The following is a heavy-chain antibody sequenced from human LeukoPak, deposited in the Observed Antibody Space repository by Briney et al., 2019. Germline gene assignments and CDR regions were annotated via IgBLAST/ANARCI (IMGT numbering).Heavy chain of an antibody. J-gene: IGHJ4*02. CDR3: ARLSRYSVYEFDY. CDR2: FYYSGST. CDR1: GGPISSSSYY. V-gene: IGHV4-39*01. Sequence: SETLFLTCTVPGGPISSSSYYWGWIRQPPGKGLERIGSFYYSGSTYYNPYLRSRFSISVDTSKNQFSLQLSSVTAADTAVYYCARLSRYSVYEFDYWGQGTLVTVSS. D-gene: IGHD5/OR15-5a*01.